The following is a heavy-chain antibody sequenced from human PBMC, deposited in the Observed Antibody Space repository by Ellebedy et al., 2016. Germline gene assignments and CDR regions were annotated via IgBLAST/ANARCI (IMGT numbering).Heavy chain of an antibody. D-gene: IGHD6-19*01. CDR2: ITNSGSTI. CDR1: GFTFSDFY. Sequence: GGSLRLSCAASGFTFSDFYMTWIRQAPGKGLEWVSSITNSGSTIYYADSMKGRFTISRDNAMNSLYLQMNSLRAEDTAVYYCARGVAVTGLSYFDLWGQGTLLTVSS. CDR3: ARGVAVTGLSYFDL. V-gene: IGHV3-11*01. J-gene: IGHJ4*02.